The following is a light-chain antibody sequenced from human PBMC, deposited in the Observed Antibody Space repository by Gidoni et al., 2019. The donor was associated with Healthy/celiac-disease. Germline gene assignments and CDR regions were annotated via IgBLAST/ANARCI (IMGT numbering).Light chain of an antibody. CDR1: QSVSSY. J-gene: IGKJ2*01. CDR3: QQRSNWLYT. CDR2: DAS. V-gene: IGKV3-11*01. Sequence: IVFTQSPATLSLSPGERATLSCRASQSVSSYLAWYQQKPGQAPRLLIYDASTRATGIPARFSGSGSGTDCTLTISSLEPEDFAVYYCQQRSNWLYTFGQGTKLEIK.